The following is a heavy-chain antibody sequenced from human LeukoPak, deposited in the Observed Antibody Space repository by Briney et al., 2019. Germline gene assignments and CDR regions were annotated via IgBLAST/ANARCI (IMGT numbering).Heavy chain of an antibody. CDR3: ARSLEAEDAFDI. V-gene: IGHV4-38-2*02. CDR2: IYHSGRS. Sequence: KPSETLSLTCTVSGYSISSGYHWGWIRQPPGKGLDWIASIYHSGRSYYNPSLKSRVPISVDTSKKYFSLKLSSVTAADTAVYYCARSLEAEDAFDIWGQGTMVTVSS. J-gene: IGHJ3*02. CDR1: GYSISSGYH.